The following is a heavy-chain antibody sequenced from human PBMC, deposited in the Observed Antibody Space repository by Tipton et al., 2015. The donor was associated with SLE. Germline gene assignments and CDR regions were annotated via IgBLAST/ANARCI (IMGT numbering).Heavy chain of an antibody. D-gene: IGHD5-18*01. CDR1: GGSISSYY. Sequence: TLSLTCTVSGGSISSYYWSWIRQPPGKGLEWIGYIYYSGSTNYNPSLKSRVTMSVDTSKNQFSLKLSSVTAADTAVYYCARDRDTAKVFIDWGQGTLVTVSS. CDR2: IYYSGST. CDR3: ARDRDTAKVFID. V-gene: IGHV4-59*12. J-gene: IGHJ4*02.